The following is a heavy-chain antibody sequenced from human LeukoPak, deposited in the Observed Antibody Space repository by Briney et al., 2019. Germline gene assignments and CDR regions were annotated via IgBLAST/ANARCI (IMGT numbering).Heavy chain of an antibody. Sequence: SETLSLTCAVYGGSFSGYYWSWIRQPPGKGLEWIGYIYYSGSTNYNPSLKSRVTISVDTSKNQFSLKLSSVTAADTAVYYCARELRSGFDYWGQGTLVTVSS. V-gene: IGHV4-59*01. J-gene: IGHJ4*02. CDR1: GGSFSGYY. CDR2: IYYSGST. CDR3: ARELRSGFDY. D-gene: IGHD1-26*01.